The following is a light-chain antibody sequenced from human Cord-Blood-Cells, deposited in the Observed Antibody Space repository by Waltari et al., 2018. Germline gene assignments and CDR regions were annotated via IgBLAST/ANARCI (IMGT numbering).Light chain of an antibody. J-gene: IGLJ2*01. V-gene: IGLV7-46*01. CDR3: LLSCSGVRVV. CDR2: DTS. CDR1: TGAVTSGHS. Sequence: QAVVTQKPSLPVSPGGTVTLTCGSSTGAVTSGHSPYWFQQKPGQAPRTLIDDTSHKHSGTPGRFSGSPLGGKSALTLSRAQPEDEAEYYCLLSCSGVRVVFGGGTKLTVL.